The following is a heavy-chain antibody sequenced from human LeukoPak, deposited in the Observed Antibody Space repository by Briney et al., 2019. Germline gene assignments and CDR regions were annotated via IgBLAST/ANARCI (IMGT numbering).Heavy chain of an antibody. D-gene: IGHD2-8*01. V-gene: IGHV4-4*07. Sequence: SETLSLTCTVSGGSISSYYWSWIRQPAGKGLEWIGRIYTSGSTNYNPSLKSRATMSVDTSKNQFSLKLSSVTAADTAVYYCARDRIGYCTNGVCYTSSSSSWYWFDPWGEGTLVTVSS. CDR3: ARDRIGYCTNGVCYTSSSSSWYWFDP. J-gene: IGHJ5*02. CDR1: GGSISSYY. CDR2: IYTSGST.